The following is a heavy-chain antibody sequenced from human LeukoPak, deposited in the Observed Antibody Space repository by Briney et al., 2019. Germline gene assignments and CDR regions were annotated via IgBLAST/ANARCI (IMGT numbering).Heavy chain of an antibody. CDR2: IHYSGST. CDR3: ARAAMVTGFDY. Sequence: KASETLSLTCTVSGGSISGFYWSWIRQPPGKGLEWIGYIHYSGSTNYNPSLKSRVIISLDTSKNQFSLRLSSVTAADTAVYYCARAAMVTGFDYWGQGTLVTVSS. V-gene: IGHV4-59*08. D-gene: IGHD5-18*01. CDR1: GGSISGFY. J-gene: IGHJ4*02.